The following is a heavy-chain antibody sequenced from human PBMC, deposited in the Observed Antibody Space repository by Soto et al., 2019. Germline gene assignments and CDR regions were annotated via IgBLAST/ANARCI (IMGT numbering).Heavy chain of an antibody. CDR2: VSPPFRTS. V-gene: IGHV1-69*01. D-gene: IGHD3-10*01. J-gene: IGHJ6*02. CDR3: ARVLYYGSVSYSPYGMDV. Sequence: QVQLVQSGGEVKKPGSSVKMSYKTSGVSFNNNGIGWVRLAPGHGLEWMGGVSPPFRTSNYARKFQGTISITADASMGTVNMDLSSLTSEDTAQYYCARVLYYGSVSYSPYGMDVWGQGTTVTVSS. CDR1: GVSFNNNG.